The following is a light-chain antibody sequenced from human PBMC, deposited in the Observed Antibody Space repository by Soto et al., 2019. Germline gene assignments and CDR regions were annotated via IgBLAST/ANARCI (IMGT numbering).Light chain of an antibody. CDR2: EVN. CDR3: GSYAGSNIPVV. J-gene: IGLJ2*01. CDR1: SGDVGGYNY. Sequence: QSALTQPPSVSGSPGQSVTISCTGTSGDVGGYNYVSWYQQYPGKGPKLIIYEVNKRPSGVPDRFSGSKSGNTASLTVSGLQVEDEADYHCGSYAGSNIPVVFGGGTKLTVL. V-gene: IGLV2-8*01.